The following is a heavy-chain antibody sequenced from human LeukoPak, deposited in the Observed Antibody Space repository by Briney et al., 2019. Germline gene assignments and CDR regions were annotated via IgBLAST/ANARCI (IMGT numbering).Heavy chain of an antibody. CDR2: INPNSGGT. CDR1: GYTFTGYY. J-gene: IGHJ3*02. V-gene: IGHV1-2*02. Sequence: GASVEVSCKASGYTFTGYYMHWVRQAPGQGLEWMGWINPNSGGTNYAQKFQGRVTMTRDTSISTAYMELSRLRSDDTAVYYCAREPILRLLWFGELLDIWGQGTMVTVSS. CDR3: AREPILRLLWFGELLDI. D-gene: IGHD3-10*01.